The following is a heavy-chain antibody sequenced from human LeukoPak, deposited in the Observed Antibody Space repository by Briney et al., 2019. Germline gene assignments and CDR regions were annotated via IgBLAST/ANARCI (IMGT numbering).Heavy chain of an antibody. Sequence: PSETLSLTCAVYGGSFSGYYSSWIRQPPGKGLEWIGEINHSGSTNYNPSLKSRVTISVDTSKNQFSLKLSSVTAADTAVYYCARGPRRYCSSTSCYFFGAFDIWGQGTMVTVSS. CDR3: ARGPRRYCSSTSCYFFGAFDI. CDR2: INHSGST. V-gene: IGHV4-34*01. J-gene: IGHJ3*02. D-gene: IGHD2-2*01. CDR1: GGSFSGYY.